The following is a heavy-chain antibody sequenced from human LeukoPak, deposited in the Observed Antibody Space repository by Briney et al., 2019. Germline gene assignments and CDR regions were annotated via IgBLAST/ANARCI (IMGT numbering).Heavy chain of an antibody. Sequence: EASVKVSCKASRYTFTGYYMHWVRQAPGQGLEWMGWINPNSGGTNYAQKFQGRVTMTRDTSISTAYMELSRLRSDDTAVYYCARDRAVATIGGVDYWGQGTLVTVSS. CDR1: RYTFTGYY. V-gene: IGHV1-2*02. J-gene: IGHJ4*02. D-gene: IGHD5-12*01. CDR2: INPNSGGT. CDR3: ARDRAVATIGGVDY.